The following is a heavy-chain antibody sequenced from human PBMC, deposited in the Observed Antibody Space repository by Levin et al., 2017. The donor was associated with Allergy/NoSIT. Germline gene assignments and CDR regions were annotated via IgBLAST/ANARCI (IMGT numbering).Heavy chain of an antibody. CDR2: IHKDNVMK. D-gene: IGHD3-16*01. CDR1: GFTFNDYG. CDR3: IRGNFDY. Sequence: GESLKISCAVSGFTFNDYGMNWVRQAPGKGLGWISLIHKDNVMKFSADSVKGRFSVSRDNAKNSLYLQMDSLRVEDTGIYYCIRGNFDYWGQGALVTVSS. V-gene: IGHV3-48*04. J-gene: IGHJ4*02.